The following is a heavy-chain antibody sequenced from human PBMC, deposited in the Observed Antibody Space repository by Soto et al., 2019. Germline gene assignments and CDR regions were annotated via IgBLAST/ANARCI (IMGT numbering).Heavy chain of an antibody. CDR2: INHSGST. V-gene: IGHV4-34*01. J-gene: IGHJ3*02. Sequence: QVQLQQWGAGLLKPSETLSLTCAVYGGSFSGYYWSWIHQPPGKGLEWIGEINHSGSTNYNPSLKSRVTISVDTSKNQFSLKLSSVTAAGTAVYYCARAQYHRGAVAGTTKHRNAFDIWGQGTMVTVSS. D-gene: IGHD6-19*01. CDR1: GGSFSGYY. CDR3: ARAQYHRGAVAGTTKHRNAFDI.